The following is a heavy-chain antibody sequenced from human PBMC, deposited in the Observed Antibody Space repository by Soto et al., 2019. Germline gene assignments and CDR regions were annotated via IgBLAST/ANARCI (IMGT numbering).Heavy chain of an antibody. CDR3: ARTGRGFGGMDV. CDR1: GFSLSNARMG. CDR2: IFSNDEK. V-gene: IGHV2-26*01. D-gene: IGHD3-10*01. Sequence: QVTLKESGPVLVKPTETLTLTCTVSGFSLSNARMGVSWIRQPPGKALEWLAHIFSNDEKSYSTSLKSSLTISKDTSKSQVVLTMTNMDPVDTATYYCARTGRGFGGMDVWGQGTTVTVSS. J-gene: IGHJ6*02.